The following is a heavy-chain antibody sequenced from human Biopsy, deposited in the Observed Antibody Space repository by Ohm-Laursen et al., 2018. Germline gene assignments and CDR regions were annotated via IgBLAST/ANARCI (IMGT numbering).Heavy chain of an antibody. V-gene: IGHV3-48*04. D-gene: IGHD1-14*01. CDR2: INVYSNKK. CDR3: ARSPGRDRMDV. CDR1: EFTFSGYS. Sequence: SLRLSCTASEFTFSGYSMNWVRQAPGRGLEWVSYINVYSNKKYYADSVKGQFIVSRDNDKNSLYLQMNSLRAEDTAVYHCARSPGRDRMDVWGQGTTVIVSS. J-gene: IGHJ6*02.